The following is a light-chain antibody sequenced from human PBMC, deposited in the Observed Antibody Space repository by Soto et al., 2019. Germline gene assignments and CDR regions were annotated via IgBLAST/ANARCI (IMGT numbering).Light chain of an antibody. CDR1: QSISRS. CDR3: LQDYNYPLT. CDR2: DAS. V-gene: IGKV1-6*01. Sequence: QMTQSPSSLSASVGDRVTITCRATQSISRSLNWYQQKPGKAPKLLIYDASSLERGVPSRFSGSGSGTGFTLTISSLQPEDFATYYCLQDYNYPLTFGGGTKVDIK. J-gene: IGKJ4*01.